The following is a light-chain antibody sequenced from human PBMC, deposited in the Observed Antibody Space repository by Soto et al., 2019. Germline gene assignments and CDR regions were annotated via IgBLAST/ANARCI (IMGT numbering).Light chain of an antibody. V-gene: IGKV3-11*01. CDR1: QSVDKY. CDR2: DES. Sequence: EIVLTQSPATLSFSPGERATLSCRASQSVDKYLVWYQQKPGHAPSLLIYDESSRATGIPARFSGSGSGTDFSLTITSLEPEDFAVYYCLQRTNWPLTFGGGTKLEIK. CDR3: LQRTNWPLT. J-gene: IGKJ4*02.